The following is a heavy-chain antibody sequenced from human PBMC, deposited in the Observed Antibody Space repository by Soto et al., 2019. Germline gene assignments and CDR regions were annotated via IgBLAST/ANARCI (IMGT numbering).Heavy chain of an antibody. CDR2: ITGGGGRT. CDR1: GCAFSSYA. V-gene: IGHV3-23*01. Sequence: GRLRLTGSASGCAFSSYAMAWVRQGPGKGLEWGSSITGGGGRTYFAVSVMGSFTSSRDNSQKTVSLQMDSLRAEDTAIYYCAKFSANSMYDISSAPDYWGQGTLVTVSS. J-gene: IGHJ4*02. D-gene: IGHD2-8*01. CDR3: AKFSANSMYDISSAPDY.